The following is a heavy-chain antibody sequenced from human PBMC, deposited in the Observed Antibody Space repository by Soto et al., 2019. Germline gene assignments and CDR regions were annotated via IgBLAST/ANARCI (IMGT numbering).Heavy chain of an antibody. D-gene: IGHD3-3*01. CDR3: ARAHDFWSGYYTRYCDH. CDR1: CGSVSSGSYY. J-gene: IGHJ4*02. V-gene: IGHV4-61*01. Sequence: SETLSLTCTVSCGSVSSGSYYWSWIRQPPGKGLEWIGYIYYSGSTNYNPSLKSRVTISVDTSKNQFSLKLSSVTAADTAVYYCARAHDFWSGYYTRYCDHWGQGTLATVS. CDR2: IYYSGST.